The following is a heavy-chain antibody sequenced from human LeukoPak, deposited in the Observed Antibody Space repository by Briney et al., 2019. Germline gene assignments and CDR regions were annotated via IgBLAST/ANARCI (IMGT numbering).Heavy chain of an antibody. J-gene: IGHJ4*02. CDR3: ARESPVYDSSGYYDY. D-gene: IGHD3-22*01. CDR1: GFTVSSNY. Sequence: GGSLRLSCAASGFTVSSNYMSWVRQAPGKGLEWVAVISYDGSNKYYADSVKGRFTISRDNSKNTLYLQMNSLRAEDTAVYYCARESPVYDSSGYYDYWGQGTLDTVSS. CDR2: ISYDGSNK. V-gene: IGHV3-30-3*01.